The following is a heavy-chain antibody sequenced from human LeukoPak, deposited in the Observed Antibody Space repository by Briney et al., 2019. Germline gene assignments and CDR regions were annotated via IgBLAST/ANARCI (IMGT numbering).Heavy chain of an antibody. Sequence: SETLSLTCTVSVGSINNYCWSWIRQPPGKGLEWIGYIYYSGSTNYNPSLKSRVTISVDTSKNQFSLKLSSVTAADTAVYYCARVGTYGSGSYLSWLDYWGQGTLVTVSS. CDR2: IYYSGST. CDR1: VGSINNYC. J-gene: IGHJ4*02. D-gene: IGHD3-10*01. V-gene: IGHV4-59*01. CDR3: ARVGTYGSGSYLSWLDY.